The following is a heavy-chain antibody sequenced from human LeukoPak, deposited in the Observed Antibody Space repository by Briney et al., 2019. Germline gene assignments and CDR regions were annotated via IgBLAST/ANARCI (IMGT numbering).Heavy chain of an antibody. CDR3: AHSLPYDHGLDY. V-gene: IGHV2-5*02. J-gene: IGHJ4*02. Sequence: SGPTLVKPTQTLTLTCTFSGFSLSTSGVGVGWIRQPPGKALEWLAIIFWDDDKRYSPFLKSRLTITKDTSKNQVVPTMTNMDPVDTATYYCAHSLPYDHGLDYWGQGTLVTVSS. CDR1: GFSLSTSGVG. D-gene: IGHD3-16*01. CDR2: IFWDDDK.